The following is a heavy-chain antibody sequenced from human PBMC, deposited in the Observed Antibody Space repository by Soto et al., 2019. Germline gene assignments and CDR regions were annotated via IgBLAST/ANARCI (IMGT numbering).Heavy chain of an antibody. D-gene: IGHD6-19*01. CDR1: GDTISTGGYT. V-gene: IGHV4-30-2*03. J-gene: IGHJ4*02. Sequence: PSETLSLTCDVSGDTISTGGYTWAWIRQPPGKALEWIESIYYSGVTHYNPSLKSRVTVSVDTSKNQFSLKLTSMTAADTAVYFCVSHRNYIVVSGSYFDYWSQGTLVTVSS. CDR2: IYYSGVT. CDR3: VSHRNYIVVSGSYFDY.